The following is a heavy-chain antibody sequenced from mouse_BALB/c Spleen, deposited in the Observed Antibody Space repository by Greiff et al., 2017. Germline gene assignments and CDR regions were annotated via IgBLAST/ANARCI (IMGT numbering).Heavy chain of an antibody. CDR1: GFAFSSYD. Sequence: EVKVVESGGGLVKPGGSLKLSCAASGFAFSSYDMSWVRQTPEKRLEWVAYISSGGGSTYYPDTVKGRFTISRDNAKNTLYLQMSSLKSEDTAMYYCARGTGTSHFDYWGQGTTLTVSS. CDR3: ARGTGTSHFDY. V-gene: IGHV5-12-1*01. J-gene: IGHJ2*01. CDR2: ISSGGGST. D-gene: IGHD4-1*01.